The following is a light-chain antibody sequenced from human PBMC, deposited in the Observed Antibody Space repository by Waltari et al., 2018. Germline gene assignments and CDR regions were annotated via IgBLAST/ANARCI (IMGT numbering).Light chain of an antibody. J-gene: IGKJ4*01. CDR2: AAS. Sequence: MTQSPSSLAASVGDRVTIACRASQSISDYLNWYQQKPGKAPKVLIHAASNLESEVPSRFSGSGSGTDFTLTISSLQPEDFATYYCQQSYSTPITFGGGTKVEIK. V-gene: IGKV1-39*01. CDR3: QQSYSTPIT. CDR1: QSISDY.